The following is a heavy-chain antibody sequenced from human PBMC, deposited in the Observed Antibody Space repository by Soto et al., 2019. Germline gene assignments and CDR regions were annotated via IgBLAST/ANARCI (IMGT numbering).Heavy chain of an antibody. Sequence: PGGSLRLSCAASGFTFSSYWMSWVRQAPGKGLEWVANIKQDGSEKYYVDSVKGRFTISRDNAKNSPYLQMNSLRAEDTAVYYCAREEAAAGTGWFDPWGQGTLVTVSA. V-gene: IGHV3-7*03. CDR1: GFTFSSYW. D-gene: IGHD6-13*01. CDR3: AREEAAAGTGWFDP. CDR2: IKQDGSEK. J-gene: IGHJ5*02.